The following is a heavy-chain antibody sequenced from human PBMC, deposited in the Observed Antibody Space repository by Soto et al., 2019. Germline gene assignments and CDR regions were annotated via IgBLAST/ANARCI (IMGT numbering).Heavy chain of an antibody. J-gene: IGHJ5*02. Sequence: SVKVSCKASGFTFTSSAVQWVRQARGQRPEWIGWIVVGSGNTNYAQKFQERVTITRNTSISTAYMELSSLRSEDTAVYYCALGRTIFGVESDWFDPWGQGTLVTVSS. CDR1: GFTFTSSA. D-gene: IGHD3-3*01. CDR3: ALGRTIFGVESDWFDP. CDR2: IVVGSGNT. V-gene: IGHV1-58*01.